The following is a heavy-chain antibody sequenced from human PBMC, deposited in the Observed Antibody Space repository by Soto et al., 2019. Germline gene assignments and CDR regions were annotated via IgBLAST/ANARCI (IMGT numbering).Heavy chain of an antibody. CDR3: ARVDVAVVAATMEAFDI. CDR2: IIPIFGTA. Sequence: QVQLVQSGAEVKKPGSSVKVSCKASGGTFSSYAISWVRQAPGQGLEWMGGIIPIFGTANYAQKFQGRVTISADESTSTAYMELSSLRSVDTAVYYCARVDVAVVAATMEAFDIWGQGTMVTVSS. D-gene: IGHD2-15*01. J-gene: IGHJ3*02. CDR1: GGTFSSYA. V-gene: IGHV1-69*01.